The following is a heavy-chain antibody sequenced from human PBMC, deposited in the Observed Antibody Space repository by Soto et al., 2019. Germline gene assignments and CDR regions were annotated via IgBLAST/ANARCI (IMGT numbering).Heavy chain of an antibody. CDR1: GFTFSSYA. Sequence: GGSLRLSCAASGFTFSSYAMSWVRQAPGMGLEWVSAIGGSNGATHYADSVKGRFTISRDNSKNTLYLQMSSLRAEDTAIYYCAKKACNSPGCSSPYFDYWGQGTLVTVSS. CDR3: AKKACNSPGCSSPYFDY. J-gene: IGHJ4*02. CDR2: IGGSNGAT. V-gene: IGHV3-23*01. D-gene: IGHD2-15*01.